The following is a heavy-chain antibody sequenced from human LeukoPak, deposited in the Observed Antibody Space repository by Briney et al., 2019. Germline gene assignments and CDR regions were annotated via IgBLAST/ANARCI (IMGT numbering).Heavy chain of an antibody. J-gene: IGHJ3*02. CDR2: INHSGST. CDR3: ARNGHDSSGYVPGYGFDM. V-gene: IGHV4-34*01. D-gene: IGHD3-22*01. Sequence: SETLSLTCAVDGGSFSGYYWTWIRQPPGKGLEWIGEINHSGSTKYNPSLKSRVTISVDTSKNQFSLKLSSVTAADTAVYYCARNGHDSSGYVPGYGFDMWGQGTMVTVSS. CDR1: GGSFSGYY.